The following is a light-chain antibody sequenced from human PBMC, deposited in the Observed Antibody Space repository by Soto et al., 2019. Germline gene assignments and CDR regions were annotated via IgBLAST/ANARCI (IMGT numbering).Light chain of an antibody. CDR2: EVS. CDR3: SSYTSSSTLVV. Sequence: QSALTQPASVSGSPGQSITISCTGTSRDVGGYNYVSWYQQHPGKAPKLMIYEVSNRPSGVSHRFSGSKSGNTASLTISGLQAEDEADYYCSSYTSSSTLVVFGGGTKLTV. J-gene: IGLJ2*01. CDR1: SRDVGGYNY. V-gene: IGLV2-14*01.